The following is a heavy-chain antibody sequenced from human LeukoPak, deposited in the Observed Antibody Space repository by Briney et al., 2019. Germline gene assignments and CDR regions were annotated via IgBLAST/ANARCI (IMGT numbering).Heavy chain of an antibody. J-gene: IGHJ4*02. D-gene: IGHD6-13*01. CDR1: GFTFSSYS. CDR2: ISSSSSYI. Sequence: GGSLRLSCAAPGFTFSSYSMNWVRQAPGKGLEWVSSISSSSSYIYYADSVKGRFTISRDNAKNSLYLQMNSLRAEDTAVYYCARARSSSWYCPDYWGQGTLVTVSS. V-gene: IGHV3-21*01. CDR3: ARARSSSWYCPDY.